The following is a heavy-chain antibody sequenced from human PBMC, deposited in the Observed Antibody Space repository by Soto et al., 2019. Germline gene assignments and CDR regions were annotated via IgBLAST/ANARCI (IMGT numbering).Heavy chain of an antibody. CDR2: IYYSGST. V-gene: IGHV4-39*01. CDR3: ARHLYRSASERLDWFDP. Sequence: ASETLSLTCTVSGGSISSSSYYWGWIRQPPGKGLEWIGSIYYSGSTYYNPSLKSRVTISVDTSKNQFSLKLSSVTAADTAVYFCARHLYRSASERLDWFDPWGQGTLVTVSS. D-gene: IGHD6-6*01. CDR1: GGSISSSSYY. J-gene: IGHJ5*02.